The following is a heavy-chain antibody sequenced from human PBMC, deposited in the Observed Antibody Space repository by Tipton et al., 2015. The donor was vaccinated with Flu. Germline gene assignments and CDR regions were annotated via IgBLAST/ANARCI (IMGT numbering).Heavy chain of an antibody. D-gene: IGHD2/OR15-2a*01. CDR3: ARDGAVYGAFEY. CDR1: GYTFTSHG. Sequence: QVQLVQSGVGVKKPGASVKVSCKASGYTFTSHGITWMRQAPGQGLEWMGWISAYNGNTDYAQKFQDRITLTTDTSTNTAYMELRNLRSDDTAVYYCARDGAVYGAFEYWGQGTLVTISS. CDR2: ISAYNGNT. V-gene: IGHV1-18*01. J-gene: IGHJ4*02.